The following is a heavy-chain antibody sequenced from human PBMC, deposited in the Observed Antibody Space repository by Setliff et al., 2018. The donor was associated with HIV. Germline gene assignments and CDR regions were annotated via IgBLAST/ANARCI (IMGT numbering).Heavy chain of an antibody. CDR3: ARGMDYYDTSGYYRHYFDY. Sequence: ASVKVSCKASGYTFTGYYMHWVRQAPGQGLEWMGWINPNSGGTTYAQKFQGRVTMTRDTSISTAYMELSRLRSDDTAVYYCARGMDYYDTSGYYRHYFDYWGQGTLVTVSS. V-gene: IGHV1-2*02. CDR1: GYTFTGYY. D-gene: IGHD3-22*01. CDR2: INPNSGGT. J-gene: IGHJ4*02.